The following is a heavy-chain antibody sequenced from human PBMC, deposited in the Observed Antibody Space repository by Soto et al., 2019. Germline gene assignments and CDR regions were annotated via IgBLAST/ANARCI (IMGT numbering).Heavy chain of an antibody. CDR3: AREPLWSGPLPLDAFDL. CDR2: FLIGGDT. D-gene: IGHD3-3*01. Sequence: GGSLRLSCAASGFVVTDYYMSWVRQAPGKGLEWVAVFLIGGDTHYGESVKGRFTISRDNSKNTLYLQMNSLRAEDAAVYYCAREPLWSGPLPLDAFDLWGQGTMVTVSS. J-gene: IGHJ3*01. V-gene: IGHV3-53*01. CDR1: GFVVTDYY.